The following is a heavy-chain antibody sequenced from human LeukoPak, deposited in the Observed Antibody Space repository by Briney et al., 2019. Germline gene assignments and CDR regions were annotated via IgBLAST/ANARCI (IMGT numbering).Heavy chain of an antibody. J-gene: IGHJ5*02. Sequence: ASVKVSFKASGGPFSSYAISWVRPAPGQGLEWMGGIIPIFGTANYAQKFQGRVTITADESTSTAYMELSSLRSEDTAVYYCARDHKQLNRYSSWEDWFDHWGQGTLVTVSS. D-gene: IGHD6-13*01. CDR1: GGPFSSYA. V-gene: IGHV1-69*01. CDR2: IIPIFGTA. CDR3: ARDHKQLNRYSSWEDWFDH.